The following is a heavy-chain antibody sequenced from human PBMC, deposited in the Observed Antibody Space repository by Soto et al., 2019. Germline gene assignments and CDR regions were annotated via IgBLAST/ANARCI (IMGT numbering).Heavy chain of an antibody. CDR1: GGSISSYY. V-gene: IGHV4-59*01. Sequence: PSETLCLTCTVSGGSISSYYWSGIRQPPGKGLEWIGYIYYSGSTNYNPSLKSRVTISVDTSKNQFSLKLSSVTAADTAVYYCARASMTEYYFDYWGQGTLVTVSS. CDR2: IYYSGST. CDR3: ARASMTEYYFDY. J-gene: IGHJ4*02.